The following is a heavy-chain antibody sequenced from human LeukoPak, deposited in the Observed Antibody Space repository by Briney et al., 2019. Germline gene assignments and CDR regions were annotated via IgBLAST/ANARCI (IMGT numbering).Heavy chain of an antibody. V-gene: IGHV5-51*01. Sequence: GESLKISCKGSGYSFTSYWIGWVRQMPGKGLERMGIIYPGDSDTRYSPSFQGQVTSSADKSISTAYLQWSSLKASDTAMYYCAGDSSGYYWEHAFDIWGQGTLVTVSS. D-gene: IGHD3-22*01. CDR3: AGDSSGYYWEHAFDI. J-gene: IGHJ3*02. CDR1: GYSFTSYW. CDR2: IYPGDSDT.